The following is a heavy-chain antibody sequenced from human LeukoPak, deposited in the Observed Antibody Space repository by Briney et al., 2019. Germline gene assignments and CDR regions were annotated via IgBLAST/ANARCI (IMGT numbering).Heavy chain of an antibody. CDR3: ARGFGYSYGRGYDY. D-gene: IGHD5-18*01. Sequence: PSEPLSLTCTVSNGSITNYYWSWIRPPPGKGLEWIGYIYYSGSTNYNPSLKSRVTISVDTSKNQFSLRLTSVSAADTAVYYCARGFGYSYGRGYDYWGQGTLVTVSS. V-gene: IGHV4-59*01. J-gene: IGHJ4*02. CDR1: NGSITNYY. CDR2: IYYSGST.